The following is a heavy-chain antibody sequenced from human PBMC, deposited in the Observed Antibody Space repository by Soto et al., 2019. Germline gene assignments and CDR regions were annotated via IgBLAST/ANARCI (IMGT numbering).Heavy chain of an antibody. CDR2: IRSYGDTT. J-gene: IGHJ4*02. D-gene: IGHD1-26*01. V-gene: IGHV3-23*01. CDR3: AKGKGVGATPDGANC. CDR1: GFTFSNYG. Sequence: EVQVLESGGGLVQPGGSLRLSCAASGFTFSNYGMNWVRQAPGKGLEWVSGIRSYGDTTYNSDSVKGRFTVSRDTSKNTVYLQMNSLRAEDTAVYYCAKGKGVGATPDGANCWGQGTLVTVSS.